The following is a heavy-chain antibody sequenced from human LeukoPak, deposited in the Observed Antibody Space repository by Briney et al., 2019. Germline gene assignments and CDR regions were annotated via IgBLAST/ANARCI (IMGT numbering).Heavy chain of an antibody. D-gene: IGHD2-2*01. CDR3: ARNLVPYLGELDP. CDR1: GGSLKTDNEY. CDR2: IHHTGTT. J-gene: IGHJ5*02. Sequence: NPSETLSLTCTVSGGSLKTDNEYWSWIRQSPVEGLEWIGYIHHTGTTYYNPSLRSRVSISVFTSNNQFSLTLISVTAADTAVYYCARNLVPYLGELDPWGRGTLVTVSS. V-gene: IGHV4-31*03.